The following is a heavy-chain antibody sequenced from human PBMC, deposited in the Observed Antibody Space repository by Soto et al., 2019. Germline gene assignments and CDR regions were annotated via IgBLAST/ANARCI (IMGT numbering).Heavy chain of an antibody. J-gene: IGHJ4*02. CDR1: GITFSNYA. Sequence: GGSLRLSCAASGITFSNYAMNWVRQAPGKGLEWVSSVSSLNGGTYYADSVKGRFTISRDNSKNALYLQMNSLRAEDTALYYCAREGGNYYDSSGYYPIHYWGQGTLVTVS. V-gene: IGHV3-23*01. CDR2: VSSLNGGT. D-gene: IGHD3-22*01. CDR3: AREGGNYYDSSGYYPIHY.